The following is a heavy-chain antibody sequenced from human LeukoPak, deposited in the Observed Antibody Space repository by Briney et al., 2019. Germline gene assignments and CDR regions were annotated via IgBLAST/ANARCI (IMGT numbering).Heavy chain of an antibody. CDR2: ISYDGSNK. D-gene: IGHD6-13*01. CDR3: ARDQGSGSSWYEVPGY. J-gene: IGHJ4*02. Sequence: PGRSLRLSCAASGFTFSSYAMHWVRQAPGKGLEWVADISYDGSNKYYADSVKGRFTISRDNSKNTLYLQMNSLRAEDTAVYYCARDQGSGSSWYEVPGYWGQGTLVTVSS. V-gene: IGHV3-30-3*01. CDR1: GFTFSSYA.